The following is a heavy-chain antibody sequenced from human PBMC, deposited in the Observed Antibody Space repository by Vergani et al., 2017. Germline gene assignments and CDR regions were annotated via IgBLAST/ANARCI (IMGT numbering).Heavy chain of an antibody. CDR2: IKQDGSEK. Sequence: EVQLVESGGGLVQPGGSLRLSCAASGFTFSSYWMSWVRQAPGKGLEWVANIKQDGSEKYYVDSVKGRFTISRDNAKNSLYLQMNSLRAEETAVYYCARYSGYCSSTSGYSWIGNYYYYYMDVWGKGTTVTVSS. J-gene: IGHJ6*03. CDR3: ARYSGYCSSTSGYSWIGNYYYYYMDV. V-gene: IGHV3-7*03. CDR1: GFTFSSYW. D-gene: IGHD2-2*03.